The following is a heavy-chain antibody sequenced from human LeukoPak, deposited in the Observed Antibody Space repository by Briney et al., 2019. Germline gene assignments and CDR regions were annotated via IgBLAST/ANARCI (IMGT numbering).Heavy chain of an antibody. V-gene: IGHV3-9*03. D-gene: IGHD1-14*01. J-gene: IGHJ4*02. CDR2: ITWSGGNI. Sequence: GGSLRLSCAASGFTFDDYAMHWVRQAPGKGLEWVSGITWSGGNIGYADSVKGRFIISRDNAKNSLYLQMNSLRAEDMALYYCAKDMGRSGTTSSFDYWGQGTLVTVSS. CDR3: AKDMGRSGTTSSFDY. CDR1: GFTFDDYA.